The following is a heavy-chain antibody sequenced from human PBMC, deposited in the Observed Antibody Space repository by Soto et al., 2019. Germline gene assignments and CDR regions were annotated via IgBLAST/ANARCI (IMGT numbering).Heavy chain of an antibody. J-gene: IGHJ4*02. CDR1: GGTFSSYA. Sequence: ASVKVSCKASGGTFSSYAISWVRQAPGQGREWMGGIIPIFGTANYAQKFQGRVTITADESTSTAYMELSSLRSEDTAVYYCARDGYCSGGSCYLNFDYWGQGTLVTVSS. D-gene: IGHD2-15*01. CDR2: IIPIFGTA. V-gene: IGHV1-69*13. CDR3: ARDGYCSGGSCYLNFDY.